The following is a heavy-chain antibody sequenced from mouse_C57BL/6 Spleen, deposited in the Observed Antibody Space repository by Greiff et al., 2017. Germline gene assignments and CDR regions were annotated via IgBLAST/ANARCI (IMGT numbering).Heavy chain of an antibody. CDR2: IYPGDGDT. Sequence: VQLQQSGPELVKPGASVKISCKASGYAFSSSWMNWVKQRPGKGLEWIGRIYPGDGDTNYNGKFKGKAALTADKSSSTAYMQLSSLTSEDSAVYFCAMTGGYYAMDYWGQGTSVTVSS. CDR3: AMTGGYYAMDY. V-gene: IGHV1-82*01. CDR1: GYAFSSSW. J-gene: IGHJ4*01.